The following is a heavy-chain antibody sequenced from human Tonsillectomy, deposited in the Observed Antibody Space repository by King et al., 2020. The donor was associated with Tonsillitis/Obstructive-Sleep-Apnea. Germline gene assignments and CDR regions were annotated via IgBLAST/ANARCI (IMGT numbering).Heavy chain of an antibody. J-gene: IGHJ4*02. CDR1: GFTFSSYS. V-gene: IGHV3-48*02. Sequence: VQLVESGGGLVQPGGSLRLSYAASGFTFSSYSMNWVRQAPGKGLEWVSYISSSSSTIYYADSVKGRFTISRNNAKNSLYLQMNKRRDEEPDVYYCARGKDDYEGSYFDYWGQGPLDPVST. CDR3: ARGKDDYEGSYFDY. CDR2: ISSSSSTI. D-gene: IGHD4-17*01.